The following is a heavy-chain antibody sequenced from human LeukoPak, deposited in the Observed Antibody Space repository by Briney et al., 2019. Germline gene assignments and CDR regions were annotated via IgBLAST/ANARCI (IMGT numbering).Heavy chain of an antibody. J-gene: IGHJ3*02. CDR1: GDSVSSNSAA. CDR3: ATTVTTRDAFDI. Sequence: PSQTPSLTCAISGDSVSSNSAAWHWIRQSPSRGLEWLGRTYYRSSWFNDYAVSVKSRITINPDTSKNQSSLQLYSVTPEDTAVYYCATTVTTRDAFDIWGQGTMVTVSS. CDR2: TYYRSSWFN. D-gene: IGHD4-17*01. V-gene: IGHV6-1*01.